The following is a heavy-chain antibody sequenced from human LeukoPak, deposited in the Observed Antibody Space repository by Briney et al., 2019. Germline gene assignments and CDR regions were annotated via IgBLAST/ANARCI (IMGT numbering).Heavy chain of an antibody. V-gene: IGHV4-59*11. J-gene: IGHJ4*02. CDR1: GGSISSHY. CDR2: IYYSGST. D-gene: IGHD6-13*01. CDR3: AREYSSSWFDY. Sequence: SETLSLTCTVSGGSISSHYWSWIRQPPGKGLEWIGYIYYSGSTNYNPSLKSRVTISVDTSKNQFSLKLSSVTAADTAVYYCAREYSSSWFDYWGQGTLVTVSS.